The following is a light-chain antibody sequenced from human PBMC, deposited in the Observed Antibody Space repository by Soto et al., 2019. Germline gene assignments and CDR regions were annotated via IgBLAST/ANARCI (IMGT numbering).Light chain of an antibody. Sequence: QSALAQPASVSASPGQSITIPCTGTSSDVGSYNLVSWFQQHPGKVPKPLIYEGTKRPSGLSDRFSGSKSGTTASLTISGLQAEDEAHYYCYSYAGENLYVFGTGTKVTAL. V-gene: IGLV2-23*01. J-gene: IGLJ1*01. CDR1: SSDVGSYNL. CDR3: YSYAGENLYV. CDR2: EGT.